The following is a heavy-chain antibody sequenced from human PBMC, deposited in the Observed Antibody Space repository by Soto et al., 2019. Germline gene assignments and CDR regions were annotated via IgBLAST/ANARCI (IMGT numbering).Heavy chain of an antibody. CDR1: GGSISSGSYY. V-gene: IGHV4-39*01. D-gene: IGHD3-22*01. Sequence: QLQLQESGPGLVKPSETLSLTCTVSGGSISSGSYYWGWIRQPPGKGLEWIGSIYYSGSTYYNPSLKSRVTISVDTSKNPFSLKLSSVTAADTAVYYCGGPSVHSSGYYNWFDPWGQGTLVTVSS. CDR2: IYYSGST. CDR3: GGPSVHSSGYYNWFDP. J-gene: IGHJ5*02.